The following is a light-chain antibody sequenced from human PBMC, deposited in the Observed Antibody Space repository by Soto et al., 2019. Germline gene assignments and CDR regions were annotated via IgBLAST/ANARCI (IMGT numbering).Light chain of an antibody. Sequence: AIQLTQSPSSLSASVGDRVTITCRASQGISSALAWYQQKPGKAPKLLISHASSLESGVPSRFSGSGSGTDFTLTINSLRPEDFATYHCQQFNTYPTFGGGTKVEIK. J-gene: IGKJ4*01. CDR1: QGISSA. CDR3: QQFNTYPT. V-gene: IGKV1-13*02. CDR2: HAS.